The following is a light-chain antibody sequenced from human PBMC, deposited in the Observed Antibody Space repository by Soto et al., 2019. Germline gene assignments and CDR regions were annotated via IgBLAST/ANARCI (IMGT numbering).Light chain of an antibody. CDR2: GAS. CDR3: QQYNNWPPIT. CDR1: ETVATN. V-gene: IGKV3-15*01. Sequence: EVVMTQSPATLSVSPGERATLSCRASETVATNLAWYQQKPGQAPRLLIYGASTRATGIPAGFSGSGSGTEFTLTISSLQSEDFAVYYCQQYNNWPPITFGQGTRLEIK. J-gene: IGKJ5*01.